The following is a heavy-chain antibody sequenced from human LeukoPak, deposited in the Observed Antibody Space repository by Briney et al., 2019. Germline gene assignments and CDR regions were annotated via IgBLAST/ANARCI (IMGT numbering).Heavy chain of an antibody. CDR1: GYTFTSYY. CDR3: ARDRSRQWLVWSFDY. V-gene: IGHV1-46*01. J-gene: IGHJ4*02. CDR2: INPSGGST. Sequence: ASVKVSCKASGYTFTSYYMHWVRQAPGQGLEWMGIINPSGGSTSYAQKFQGRVTMTRDTSTSTVYMELSSLRSEDTAVYYCARDRSRQWLVWSFDYWGQGTLVTVSS. D-gene: IGHD6-19*01.